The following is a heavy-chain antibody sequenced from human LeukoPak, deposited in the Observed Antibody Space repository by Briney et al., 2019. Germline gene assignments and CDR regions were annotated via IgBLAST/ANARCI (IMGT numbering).Heavy chain of an antibody. Sequence: GRSLRLSCAAPKFTFSSYGMHWVRQAAGKGLEWVAVISSDGSTKYYADSVKGRFTISRDNSKNTLYLQTNSAKDEDAAVYYCARDYSGVDYWGQGTLVTVSS. CDR3: ARDYSGVDY. CDR1: KFTFSSYG. J-gene: IGHJ4*02. D-gene: IGHD1-26*01. CDR2: ISSDGSTK. V-gene: IGHV3-30*19.